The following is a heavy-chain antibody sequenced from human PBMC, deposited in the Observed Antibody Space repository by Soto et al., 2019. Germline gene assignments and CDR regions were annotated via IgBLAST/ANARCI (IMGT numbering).Heavy chain of an antibody. CDR3: TNTPRGDYFAYGMDV. Sequence: GSLRLSCTASGFTFGDYAMSWFRQAPGKGLEWVGFIRSKAYGGTTEYAASVKGRFTISRDDSKSIAYLQMNSLKTEDTAVYYCTNTPRGDYFAYGMDVWGQGTTVTVSS. CDR1: GFTFGDYA. J-gene: IGHJ6*02. V-gene: IGHV3-49*03. CDR2: IRSKAYGGTT. D-gene: IGHD2-21*01.